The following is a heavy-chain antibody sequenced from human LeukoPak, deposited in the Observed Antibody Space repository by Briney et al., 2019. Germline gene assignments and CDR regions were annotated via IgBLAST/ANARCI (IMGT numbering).Heavy chain of an antibody. Sequence: GGSLRLSCAASGSTFSSYAMSWVRQAPGKGLEWVSDISGSGSSTYYADSVKGRFTISRDNSKNTLYLQMNSLRAEDTDVYYCAKDQVSDYYDSSGRFDYWGQGTLVTVSS. D-gene: IGHD3-22*01. CDR2: ISGSGSST. V-gene: IGHV3-23*01. J-gene: IGHJ4*02. CDR1: GSTFSSYA. CDR3: AKDQVSDYYDSSGRFDY.